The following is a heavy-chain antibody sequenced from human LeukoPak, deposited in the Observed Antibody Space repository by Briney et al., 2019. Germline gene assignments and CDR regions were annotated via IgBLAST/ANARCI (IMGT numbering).Heavy chain of an antibody. J-gene: IGHJ4*02. CDR3: ARETGSTWNAPIDY. Sequence: PGGSLRLSCAASGFTFSDYYMSWIRQAPGKGLEWVSYVSEGGSTKYYADSVKGRFTISRDNEKNSLLLQMDSLRVEDTAIYYCARETGSTWNAPIDYWGQGILVTVSS. V-gene: IGHV3-11*01. D-gene: IGHD6-13*01. CDR2: VSEGGSTK. CDR1: GFTFSDYY.